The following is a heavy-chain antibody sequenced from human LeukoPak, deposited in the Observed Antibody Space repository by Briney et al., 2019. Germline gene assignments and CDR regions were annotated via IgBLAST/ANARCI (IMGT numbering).Heavy chain of an antibody. CDR3: ARDHSGSWSPNWFDP. V-gene: IGHV4-39*07. D-gene: IGHD6-13*01. CDR1: GGSISSSSYY. CDR2: IYYSGST. J-gene: IGHJ5*02. Sequence: SETLSLTCTVSGGSISSSSYYWGWIRQPPGKGLEWIGSIYYSGSTYYNPSLKSRVTISVDTSKNQFSLKLSSVTAADTAVYYCARDHSGSWSPNWFDPWGQGTLVTVSS.